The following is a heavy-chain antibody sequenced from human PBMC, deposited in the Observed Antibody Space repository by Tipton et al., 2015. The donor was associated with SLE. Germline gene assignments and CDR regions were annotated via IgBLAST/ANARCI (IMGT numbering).Heavy chain of an antibody. CDR2: IIPILGIV. Sequence: QLVQSGAEVKKPGSSVKVSCKASGGTFSSYAISWVRQAPGQGLEWMGGIIPILGIVNYAQKFQGRVTITTDESTSTAYMELSSLRSEDTAVYYCAGAQSGLRYFQHWGQGTLVTVSS. D-gene: IGHD4/OR15-4a*01. CDR1: GGTFSSYA. J-gene: IGHJ1*01. CDR3: AGAQSGLRYFQH. V-gene: IGHV1-69*01.